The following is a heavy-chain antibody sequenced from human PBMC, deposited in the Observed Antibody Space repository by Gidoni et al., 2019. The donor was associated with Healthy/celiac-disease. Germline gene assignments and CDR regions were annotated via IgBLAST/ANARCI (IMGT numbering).Heavy chain of an antibody. J-gene: IGHJ6*02. V-gene: IGHV1-69*01. D-gene: IGHD6-13*01. CDR2: IIPIFGTA. CDR1: GGTFSSYA. CDR3: ARVGAARSLDYYYYGMDV. Sequence: QVQLVQSGAEVKKPGSSVKVSCKASGGTFSSYASSWVRQAPGQGLEWMVGIIPIFGTANYAQKFQGRVTITADESTSTAYMELSSLRSEDTAVYYCARVGAARSLDYYYYGMDVWGQGTTVTVSS.